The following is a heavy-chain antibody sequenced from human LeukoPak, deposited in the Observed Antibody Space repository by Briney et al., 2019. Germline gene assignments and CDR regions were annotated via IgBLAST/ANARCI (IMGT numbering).Heavy chain of an antibody. J-gene: IGHJ4*02. D-gene: IGHD2-2*01. CDR2: IYYSGIT. Sequence: SETLSLXCTVSGGSISSSIYYWGWIRQPPGKGLEWIGSIYYSGITYYNPSLKSRVIISVDTSKNQFSLKLKSVTAADMAVYYCARLADCSSTSCYDHWGQGTLVTVSS. CDR3: ARLADCSSTSCYDH. CDR1: GGSISSSIYY. V-gene: IGHV4-39*01.